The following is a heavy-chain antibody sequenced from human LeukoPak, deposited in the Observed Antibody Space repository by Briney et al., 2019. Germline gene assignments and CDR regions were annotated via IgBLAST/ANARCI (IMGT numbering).Heavy chain of an antibody. CDR2: ISYDGSNK. J-gene: IGHJ5*02. V-gene: IGHV3-30*18. CDR1: GFTFSSYG. D-gene: IGHD6-19*01. Sequence: PGGSLRLSCGASGFTFSSYGMHWVRQAPGKELERVAVISYDGSNKYYADSVKGRFTISRDNSKNTLYLQMNSLRAEDTAVYYCAKELVAVAGGPNPNWFDPWGQGTLVTVSS. CDR3: AKELVAVAGGPNPNWFDP.